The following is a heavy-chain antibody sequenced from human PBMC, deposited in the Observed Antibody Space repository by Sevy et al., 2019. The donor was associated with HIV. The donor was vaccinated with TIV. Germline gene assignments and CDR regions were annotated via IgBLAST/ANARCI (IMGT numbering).Heavy chain of an antibody. CDR1: GYTFTSYY. J-gene: IGHJ6*02. CDR3: ARALGYCSSTSCYEREYYYYGMDV. CDR2: INPSGGST. V-gene: IGHV1-46*03. Sequence: ASVKVSCKASGYTFTSYYMHWVRQAPGQGLEWMGIINPSGGSTSYAQKSQGRVTMTRDTSTSTVYMELSSLRSEDTAVYYCARALGYCSSTSCYEREYYYYGMDVWGQGTTVTVSS. D-gene: IGHD2-2*01.